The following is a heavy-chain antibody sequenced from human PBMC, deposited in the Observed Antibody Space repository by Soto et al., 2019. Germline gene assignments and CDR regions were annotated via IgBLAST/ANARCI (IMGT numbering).Heavy chain of an antibody. CDR3: ASTRGAYSSSADFDY. CDR2: IKQDASEK. Sequence: VQLVESGGALVQPGGSLRLSCAASGFTFSSYWMSWVRQAPGKGLEWVANIKQDASEKYYVGSVRGRFTISRDNSKNALYLQMNSLRAEDTAVYYCASTRGAYSSSADFDYWGQGILVTVSS. D-gene: IGHD6-6*01. J-gene: IGHJ4*02. CDR1: GFTFSSYW. V-gene: IGHV3-7*01.